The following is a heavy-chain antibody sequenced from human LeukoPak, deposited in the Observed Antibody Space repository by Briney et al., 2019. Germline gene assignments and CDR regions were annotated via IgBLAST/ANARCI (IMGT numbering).Heavy chain of an antibody. CDR2: IYYSGST. J-gene: IGHJ4*02. CDR1: GGSFNSYY. CDR3: ARGPTKNYFDY. V-gene: IGHV4-59*01. Sequence: PSETLSLTCTVSGGSFNSYYWSWIRQPPGKGQEWIGYIYYSGSTNYNPSLKSRVTISIDMSKNQFSLKLRSVTAADTAVYYCARGPTKNYFDYWGQGTLVTVSS.